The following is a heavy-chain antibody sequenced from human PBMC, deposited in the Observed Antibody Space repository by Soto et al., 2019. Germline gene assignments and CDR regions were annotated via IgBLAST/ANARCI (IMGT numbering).Heavy chain of an antibody. CDR2: ISGSGGST. CDR1: GVTFNSYA. Sequence: PGGSLRLSCAASGVTFNSYAMTWVRQAPGKGLEWVSAISGSGGSTYYADSVKGRFTISRDNSKNTLYLQMNSLRAEDTAVYYCANPGYSRMVGWGQGTLVTVSS. J-gene: IGHJ4*02. CDR3: ANPGYSRMVG. D-gene: IGHD6-13*01. V-gene: IGHV3-23*01.